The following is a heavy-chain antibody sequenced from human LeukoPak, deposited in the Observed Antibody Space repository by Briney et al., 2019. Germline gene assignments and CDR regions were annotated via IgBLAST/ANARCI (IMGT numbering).Heavy chain of an antibody. J-gene: IGHJ4*02. Sequence: SETLSLTCAVYGGSFRGYYWSWIRQPPGKGLEWIGEINHSGSTNYNPSLKSRVTISVDTSKNQFSLKLSSVTAADTAVYYCARVGLWFGESYFDYWGQGTLVTVSS. V-gene: IGHV4-34*01. CDR3: ARVGLWFGESYFDY. D-gene: IGHD3-10*01. CDR2: INHSGST. CDR1: GGSFRGYY.